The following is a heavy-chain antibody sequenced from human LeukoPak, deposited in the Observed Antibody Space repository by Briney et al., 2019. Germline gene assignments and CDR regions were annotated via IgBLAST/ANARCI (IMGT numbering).Heavy chain of an antibody. CDR2: ISHDGRNK. D-gene: IGHD6-19*01. CDR1: GFTFSSYA. Sequence: GGSLRLSCAASGFTFSSYAMSWVRQAPGKGLEWVAVISHDGRNKYYADSVKGRFTISRDDSKNTLYLQMNSLRAEDTAVYYCARPNTVAGTPGGMDVWGQGTTVTVSS. CDR3: ARPNTVAGTPGGMDV. J-gene: IGHJ6*02. V-gene: IGHV3-30*03.